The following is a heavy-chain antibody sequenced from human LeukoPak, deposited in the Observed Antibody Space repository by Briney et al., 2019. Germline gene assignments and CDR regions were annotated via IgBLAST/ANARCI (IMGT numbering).Heavy chain of an antibody. CDR3: AREEGAAAGY. D-gene: IGHD6-13*01. V-gene: IGHV3-48*03. J-gene: IGHJ4*02. CDR1: GFTFSSYE. CDR2: ISSSSTI. Sequence: GGSLRLSCAASGFTFSSYEMNWVRQAPGKGLEWVSYISSSSTIYYADSVKGRFTISRDNAKNSLYLQMNSLRAEDTAVYYCAREEGAAAGYWGQGTLVTVSS.